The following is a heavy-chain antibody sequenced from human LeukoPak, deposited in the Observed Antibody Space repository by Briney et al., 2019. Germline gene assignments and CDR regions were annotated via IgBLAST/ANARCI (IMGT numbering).Heavy chain of an antibody. V-gene: IGHV4-59*01. D-gene: IGHD3-3*01. CDR1: GGSFSGYY. J-gene: IGHJ5*02. CDR2: IYYSGST. Sequence: PSETLFLTCAVYGGSFSGYYWSWIRQPPGKGLEWIGYIYYSGSTNYNPSLKSRVTISVDTSKNQFSLKLSSVTAADTAVYYCARGLDYDFWSGYGWFDPWGQGTLVTVSS. CDR3: ARGLDYDFWSGYGWFDP.